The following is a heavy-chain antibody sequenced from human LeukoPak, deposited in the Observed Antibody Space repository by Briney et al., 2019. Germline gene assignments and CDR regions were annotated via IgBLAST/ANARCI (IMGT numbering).Heavy chain of an antibody. CDR1: GYTFTSYY. J-gene: IGHJ3*02. CDR2: INPSGGST. CDR3: ARVWDSSGSDAFDI. V-gene: IGHV1-46*01. D-gene: IGHD3-22*01. Sequence: ASVKVSCKASGYTFTSYYMHWVRQAPGQGLEWIGIINPSGGSTNYAQKFQGRVTITADESTSTACMELSSLRSEDTAVYYCARVWDSSGSDAFDIWGQGTMVTVSS.